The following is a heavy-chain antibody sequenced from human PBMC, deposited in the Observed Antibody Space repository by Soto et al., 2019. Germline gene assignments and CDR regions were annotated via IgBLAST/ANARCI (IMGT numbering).Heavy chain of an antibody. Sequence: SETLSLTCTVSGGSVSSGSYYWSWIRQPPGKGLEWIGYIYYSGSTNYNPSLKSRVTISVDTSKNQFSLKLSSVTAADTAVYYCARGAVRDNWFDPWGQGTLVTVSS. CDR3: ARGAVRDNWFDP. J-gene: IGHJ5*02. CDR1: GGSVSSGSYY. V-gene: IGHV4-61*01. CDR2: IYYSGST.